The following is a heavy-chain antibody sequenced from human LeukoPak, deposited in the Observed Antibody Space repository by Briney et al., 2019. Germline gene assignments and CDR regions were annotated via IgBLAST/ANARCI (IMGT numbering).Heavy chain of an antibody. V-gene: IGHV4-59*08. J-gene: IGHJ4*02. CDR1: GGSISSYY. D-gene: IGHD6-13*01. CDR3: ARTGTAGHRSQFDY. CDR2: IYYSGST. Sequence: PSETLSLTCTVSGGSISSYYWSWIRQPPGKGLEWIGYIYYSGSTNYNPSLKSRVTISVDTSKNQFSLKLSSVTAADTAIYYCARTGTAGHRSQFDYWGQGTLVTVSS.